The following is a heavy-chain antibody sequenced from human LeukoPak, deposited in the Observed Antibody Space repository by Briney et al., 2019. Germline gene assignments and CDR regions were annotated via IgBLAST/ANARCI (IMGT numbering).Heavy chain of an antibody. Sequence: ASVKVSCKASGYTFTGYYMHWVRQAPGQGLEWMGWINPNSGGTNYAQKFQGRVTMTRDMSISTAYMELSSLRSEDTAVYYCARRGVNTDYYDIATNSYSPRYYFDFWGQGTLVTVSS. V-gene: IGHV1-2*02. CDR2: INPNSGGT. CDR1: GYTFTGYY. D-gene: IGHD3-9*01. CDR3: ARRGVNTDYYDIATNSYSPRYYFDF. J-gene: IGHJ4*02.